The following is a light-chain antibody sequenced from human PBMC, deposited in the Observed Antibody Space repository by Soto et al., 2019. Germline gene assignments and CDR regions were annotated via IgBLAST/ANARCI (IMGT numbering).Light chain of an antibody. CDR2: GAS. J-gene: IGKJ1*01. CDR1: QSVSSK. CDR3: QQYNDWPPTWT. Sequence: EIVMTQSPATLSVSPGERATLSCRASQSVSSKLAWYQQKPGQAPRVFIYGASTRATGIPARFSGSGSGTEFTLTISSLQSEDFAVYYCQQYNDWPPTWTFGQGTRVEIK. V-gene: IGKV3-15*01.